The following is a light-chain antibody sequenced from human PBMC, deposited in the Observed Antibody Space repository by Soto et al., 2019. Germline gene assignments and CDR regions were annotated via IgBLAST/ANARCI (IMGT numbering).Light chain of an antibody. J-gene: IGKJ1*01. CDR3: QQYNSHST. Sequence: DIQMTQSPSTLSASVGDRVTITCRASQSISSWLAWYQQKPGKAPKLLIYKASTLESGVPSMFSGSGSGTEFTLTISSQQPDDFATYYCQQYNSHSTFGQGTKLEIK. CDR2: KAS. CDR1: QSISSW. V-gene: IGKV1-5*03.